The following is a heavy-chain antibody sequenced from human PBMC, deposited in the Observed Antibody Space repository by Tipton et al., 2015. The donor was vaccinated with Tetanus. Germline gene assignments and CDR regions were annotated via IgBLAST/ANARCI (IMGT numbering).Heavy chain of an antibody. CDR1: GGSLSSGTFY. CDR2: IYYNGNT. D-gene: IGHD2-2*01. CDR3: ARRSYCSSSRCFDAFDL. J-gene: IGHJ3*01. V-gene: IGHV4-39*07. Sequence: TLSLTCTVSGGSLSSGTFYWDWIRQPPGKGLEWIGNIYYNGNTLPNPSLKSRVTMSVDTSNKQFSLRLDSVTAADTAVYFCARRSYCSSSRCFDAFDLWGQGTMVTVSS.